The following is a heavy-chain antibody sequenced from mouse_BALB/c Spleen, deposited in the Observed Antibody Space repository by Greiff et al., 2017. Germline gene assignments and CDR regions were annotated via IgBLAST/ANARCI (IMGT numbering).Heavy chain of an antibody. CDR2: IYPGDGDT. CDR3: ARSERYGSWFAY. D-gene: IGHD1-2*01. J-gene: IGHJ3*01. V-gene: IGHV1-80*01. Sequence: QVQLQQSGAELVRPGSSVKISCKASGYAFSSYWMNWVKQRPGQGLEWIGQIYPGDGDTNYNGKFKGKATLTADKSSSTAYMQLSSLTSEDSAVYFCARSERYGSWFAYWGQGTLVTVSA. CDR1: GYAFSSYW.